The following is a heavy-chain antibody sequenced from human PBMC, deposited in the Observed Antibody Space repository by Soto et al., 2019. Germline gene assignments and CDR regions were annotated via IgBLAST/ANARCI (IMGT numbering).Heavy chain of an antibody. CDR1: GGSISSSSYY. CDR3: ARLSRAAAGYEDY. D-gene: IGHD6-13*01. CDR2: IYYSGST. Sequence: SETLSLTCTVSGGSISSSSYYWGWIRQPPGKGLEWIGSIYYSGSTYYNPSLKSRVTISVDTSKNQFSLKLSSVTAADTAVYYCARLSRAAAGYEDYWGQGTLVTVSS. V-gene: IGHV4-39*01. J-gene: IGHJ4*02.